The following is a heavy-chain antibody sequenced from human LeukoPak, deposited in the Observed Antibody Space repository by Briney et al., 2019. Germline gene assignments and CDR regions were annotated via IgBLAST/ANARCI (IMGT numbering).Heavy chain of an antibody. CDR3: ARAGQVGTADY. D-gene: IGHD1-26*01. V-gene: IGHV3-7*01. J-gene: IGHJ4*02. CDR2: IDQDGSEK. Sequence: GGSLRLSCAAAGFTFTTYWMSWVRQAPGKGLEWVANIDQDGSEKYYVDSVKGRFTISRDNAKNSLYLQMNSLRAEDTAVYYCARAGQVGTADYWGQGTLVTVSS. CDR1: GFTFTTYW.